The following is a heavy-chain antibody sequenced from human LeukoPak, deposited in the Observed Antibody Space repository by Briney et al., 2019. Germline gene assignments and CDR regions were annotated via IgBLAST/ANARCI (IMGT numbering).Heavy chain of an antibody. CDR3: ARSSSSSSYTAFDI. CDR1: GGSIRSYY. J-gene: IGHJ3*02. Sequence: SETLSLTCTVSGGSIRSYYWCWVRQPAGKGLEWIGRIYFSGSTNYSPSLKSRVTLSIDTSNSQFLLNLHSVTAADTAVYYCARSSSSSSYTAFDIWGQGTMVTVSS. CDR2: IYFSGST. V-gene: IGHV4-4*07. D-gene: IGHD6-13*01.